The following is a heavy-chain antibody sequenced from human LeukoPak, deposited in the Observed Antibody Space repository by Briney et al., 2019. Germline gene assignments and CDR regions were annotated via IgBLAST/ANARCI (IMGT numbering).Heavy chain of an antibody. CDR2: INPNSGGT. Sequence: GASVKVSCKASGYTFTGYYMHWVRQAPGQGLEWMGWINPNSGGTNYAQKFQGRVTMTRDTSISTAYMELSRLRSDDTAVYYCASPYCSSPSCYSYYYYMDVWGKGTTVTVSS. D-gene: IGHD2-2*01. CDR3: ASPYCSSPSCYSYYYYMDV. CDR1: GYTFTGYY. V-gene: IGHV1-2*02. J-gene: IGHJ6*03.